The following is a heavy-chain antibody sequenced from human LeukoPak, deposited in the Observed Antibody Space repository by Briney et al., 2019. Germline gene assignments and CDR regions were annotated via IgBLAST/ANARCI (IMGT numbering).Heavy chain of an antibody. CDR1: GFTFSSYS. J-gene: IGHJ5*02. CDR3: ASTVAPYSSSWYEVNP. Sequence: PGGSLRLSCAASGFTFSSYSMNWVRQAPGKGLEWVSYISSSSSTIYYADSVKGRFTISRDNAKNSLYLQMNSLRAEDTAVYYCASTVAPYSSSWYEVNPWGQGTLVTVSS. V-gene: IGHV3-48*04. D-gene: IGHD6-13*01. CDR2: ISSSSSTI.